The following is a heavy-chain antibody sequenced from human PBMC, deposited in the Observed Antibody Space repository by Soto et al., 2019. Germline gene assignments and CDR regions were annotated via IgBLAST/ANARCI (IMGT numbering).Heavy chain of an antibody. CDR3: ARDRSDYGLSANAFDI. D-gene: IGHD4-17*01. J-gene: IGHJ3*02. Sequence: ASVKVSCKASGYTFTSYYMHWVRQDPGQGLEWMGIINPSGGSTSYAQKFQGRVTMTRDTSTSTVYMELSSLRSEDTAVYYCARDRSDYGLSANAFDIWGQGTMVTVSS. CDR1: GYTFTSYY. CDR2: INPSGGST. V-gene: IGHV1-46*03.